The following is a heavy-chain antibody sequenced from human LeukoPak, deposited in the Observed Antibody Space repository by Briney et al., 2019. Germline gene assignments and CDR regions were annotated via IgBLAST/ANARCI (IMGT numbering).Heavy chain of an antibody. D-gene: IGHD1-1*01. Sequence: SETLSLTCTVSGDSSSSFHWCWIRQPPGKGLEWIGYIYYSGNTNYNPSLKSRVTMSLDTSKNHFSLMLSSVTAADTAVYYCARTTGLDRVWFDPCGQGTLGSVSS. V-gene: IGHV4-59*01. CDR1: GDSSSSFH. J-gene: IGHJ5*02. CDR2: IYYSGNT. CDR3: ARTTGLDRVWFDP.